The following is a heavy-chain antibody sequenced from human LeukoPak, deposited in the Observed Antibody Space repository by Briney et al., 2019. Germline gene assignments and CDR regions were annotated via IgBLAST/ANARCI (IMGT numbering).Heavy chain of an antibody. CDR1: GGSISSYY. J-gene: IGHJ5*02. CDR2: IYYSGST. CDR3: AGGGRWLPFGADWFDP. D-gene: IGHD5-24*01. Sequence: SETLSLTCTAPGGSISSYYWSWIRQPPGKGLEWIGYIYYSGSTNSNPSLKSRVTISVDTSKNHFSLNLSSVTAADTPAYYCAGGGRWLPFGADWFDPWGQGTLVTVSS. V-gene: IGHV4-59*01.